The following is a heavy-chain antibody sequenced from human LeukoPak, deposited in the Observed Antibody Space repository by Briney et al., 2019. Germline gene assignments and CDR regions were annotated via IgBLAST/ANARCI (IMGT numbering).Heavy chain of an antibody. CDR2: IDPPSGTP. J-gene: IGHJ4*02. CDR1: GYTFTGQF. Sequence: AASVRVSCKASGYTFTGQFIHWLRQAPGQGLEWMGWIDPPSGTPHYAQKFQDTVTMTRDTSIGTAYLEVHRLKSDDTAVYYCARCGFSTGFYLDFWGQGTLISVSS. V-gene: IGHV1-2*02. CDR3: ARCGFSTGFYLDF. D-gene: IGHD2-8*02.